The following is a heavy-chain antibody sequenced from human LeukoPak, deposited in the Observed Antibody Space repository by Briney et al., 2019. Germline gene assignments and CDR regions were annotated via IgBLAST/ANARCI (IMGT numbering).Heavy chain of an antibody. Sequence: ASVKVSCRASGYTFTSYDINWVRQATGQGLEWMGWMNPNSGNTGYAQKFQGRVTITRNTSISTAYMELSSLRSEDTAVYYCARDDGYSYGSYYYYYMDVWGKGTTVTISS. CDR2: MNPNSGNT. V-gene: IGHV1-8*03. D-gene: IGHD5-18*01. J-gene: IGHJ6*03. CDR1: GYTFTSYD. CDR3: ARDDGYSYGSYYYYYMDV.